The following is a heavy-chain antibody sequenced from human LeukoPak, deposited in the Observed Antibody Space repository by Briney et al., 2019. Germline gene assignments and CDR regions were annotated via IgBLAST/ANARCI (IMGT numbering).Heavy chain of an antibody. CDR1: GFTFSSYG. D-gene: IGHD3-10*01. CDR2: ISSSSSTI. CDR3: ARDRGLWFGEVLDY. V-gene: IGHV3-48*01. J-gene: IGHJ4*02. Sequence: PGGSLRLSCAASGFTFSSYGMTWVRQAPGKGLEWVSYISSSSSTIYYADSVKGRFTISRDNAKNSLYLQLNSLRAEDTAVYYCARDRGLWFGEVLDYWGQGTLVTVSS.